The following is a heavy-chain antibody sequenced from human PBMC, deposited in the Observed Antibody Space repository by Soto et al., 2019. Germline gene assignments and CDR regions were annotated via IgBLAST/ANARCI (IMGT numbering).Heavy chain of an antibody. CDR3: AKDGARRYCSRSSCHPAGAY. CDR1: GFTFSNYG. D-gene: IGHD2-15*01. CDR2: ISFDGSHK. J-gene: IGHJ4*02. Sequence: QVLLVESGGGVVQPGRSLRLSCAGSGFTFSNYGLHWVRQAPGKGLDWVSFISFDGSHKYYADSVKGRFTISRDNSINMLYLQMDSLTTEDTAVYYCAKDGARRYCSRSSCHPAGAYWGQGTLVTVSS. V-gene: IGHV3-30*18.